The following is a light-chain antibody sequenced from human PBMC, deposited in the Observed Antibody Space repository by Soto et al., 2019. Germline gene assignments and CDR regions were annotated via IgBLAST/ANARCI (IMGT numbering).Light chain of an antibody. J-gene: IGKJ1*01. Sequence: EIVLTQSPGTLSLSPVERATLSCSASQSVSSSYLAWYQQKPGQAPRLLIYGASNRATGIPDRFSGSGSGTDFTLTISRLEPEDFAVYYCQQYGSSGTFGQGTKVDI. CDR3: QQYGSSGT. V-gene: IGKV3-20*01. CDR2: GAS. CDR1: QSVSSSY.